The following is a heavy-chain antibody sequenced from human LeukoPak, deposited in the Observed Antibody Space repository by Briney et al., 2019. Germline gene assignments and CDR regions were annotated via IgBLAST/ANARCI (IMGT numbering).Heavy chain of an antibody. D-gene: IGHD1-26*01. J-gene: IGHJ4*02. CDR3: ASSVGATSDY. V-gene: IGHV3-33*01. Sequence: GGSLRLSCAASGFTFSKNGTHWVRQAPGKGLEWVAVIWYDGSNKYYADSVKGRFTISRDNSKNTLYLQMNSLRAEDTAVYYCASSVGATSDYWGQGALVTVSS. CDR2: IWYDGSNK. CDR1: GFTFSKNG.